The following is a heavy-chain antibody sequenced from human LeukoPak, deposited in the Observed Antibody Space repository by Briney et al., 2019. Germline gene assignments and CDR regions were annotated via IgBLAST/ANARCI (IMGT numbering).Heavy chain of an antibody. CDR3: ARYLYGSGGLDY. V-gene: IGHV4-34*01. J-gene: IGHJ4*02. D-gene: IGHD3-10*01. Sequence: SEALSLTCAVYGGSFSGYYWSWIRQPPGKGLEWIGEINHSGSTNYNPSLKSRVTISVDTSKNQFSLKLSSVTAADTAVYYCARYLYGSGGLDYWGQGTLVTVSS. CDR1: GGSFSGYY. CDR2: INHSGST.